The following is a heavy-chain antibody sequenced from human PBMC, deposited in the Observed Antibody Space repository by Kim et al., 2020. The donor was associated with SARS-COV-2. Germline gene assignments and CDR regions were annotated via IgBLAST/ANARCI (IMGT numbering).Heavy chain of an antibody. D-gene: IGHD6-13*01. CDR2: TYYRSKWYN. CDR1: GDSVSSNSAA. J-gene: IGHJ1*01. CDR3: ARGDSSSWYRGNAEYFQH. Sequence: SQTLSLTCAISGDSVSSNSAAWNWIRQSPSRGLEWLGRTYYRSKWYNDYAVSVKSRITINPDTSKNQFSLQLNSVTPEDTAVYYCARGDSSSWYRGNAEYFQHWGQGTLVTVSS. V-gene: IGHV6-1*01.